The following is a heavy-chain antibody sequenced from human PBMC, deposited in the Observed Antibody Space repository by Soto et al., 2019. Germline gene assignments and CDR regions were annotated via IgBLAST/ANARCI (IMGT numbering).Heavy chain of an antibody. D-gene: IGHD4-4*01. V-gene: IGHV3-33*01. Sequence: VGSLRLSCATSGFNFSSYSMHWVRQAPGKGLEWVAVIWYDGSNKYYGDSVKGRFTISRDNSKNTVHLQMNNLRAENTAVYYCARPKTKVTTFGMDVWGQGTTVTVSS. J-gene: IGHJ6*02. CDR3: ARPKTKVTTFGMDV. CDR1: GFNFSSYS. CDR2: IWYDGSNK.